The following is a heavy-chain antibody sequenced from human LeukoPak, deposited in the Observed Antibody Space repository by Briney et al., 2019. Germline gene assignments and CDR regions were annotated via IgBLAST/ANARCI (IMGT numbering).Heavy chain of an antibody. CDR1: GFTFSSYG. J-gene: IGHJ6*02. CDR3: AKDLRLYYYHGMDV. V-gene: IGHV3-30*18. CDR2: ISYDGSNK. Sequence: GRSLRLSCAASGFTFSSYGMHWVRQAPGKGLEWVAVISYDGSNKYYADSVKGRFTISRDNSKNTLYLQMNSLRAEDTAVYYCAKDLRLYYYHGMDVWGQGTTVTVSS.